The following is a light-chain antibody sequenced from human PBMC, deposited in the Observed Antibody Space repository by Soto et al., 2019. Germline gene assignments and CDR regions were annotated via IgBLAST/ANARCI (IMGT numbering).Light chain of an antibody. CDR3: QQYNNWPPTT. CDR1: QSVSSH. V-gene: IGKV3-15*01. Sequence: EIVLTQSPGTLSLSPGERATLSCWASQSVSSHLAWYQQTPGQAPRLLIYDASTRATGIPARFSGSGSGTEFTLTISSLQSEDFAVYYCQQYNNWPPTTFGQGTRLEIK. J-gene: IGKJ5*01. CDR2: DAS.